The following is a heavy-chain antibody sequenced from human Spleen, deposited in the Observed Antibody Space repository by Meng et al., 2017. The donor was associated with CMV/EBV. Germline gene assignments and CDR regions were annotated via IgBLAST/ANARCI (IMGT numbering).Heavy chain of an antibody. J-gene: IGHJ5*02. CDR2: ISSSGGTI. CDR3: ARGGFNWNWAAWFDP. D-gene: IGHD1-7*01. CDR1: GFTFSDYY. V-gene: IGHV3-11*04. Sequence: GGSLRLSCAASGFTFSDYYMSWIRQAPGKGLEWVSYISSSGGTIYYADSVKGRFTISRDNAKNTLYLQMNSPRAEDTAVYYCARGGFNWNWAAWFDPWGQGTLVTVSS.